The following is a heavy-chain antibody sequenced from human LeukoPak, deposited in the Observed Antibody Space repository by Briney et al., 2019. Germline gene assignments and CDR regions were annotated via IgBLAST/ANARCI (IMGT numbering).Heavy chain of an antibody. V-gene: IGHV3-9*01. D-gene: IGHD2/OR15-2a*01. Sequence: PGGSLRLSCAASGFTFDDYAMHWVRQAPGKGLEWVSGISWNSGSIGYADSVKGRFTISRDNAKNSLYLQMNSLRAEDTALYYCAKEYYVKAFDIWGQGTMVTVSS. CDR1: GFTFDDYA. CDR3: AKEYYVKAFDI. J-gene: IGHJ3*02. CDR2: ISWNSGSI.